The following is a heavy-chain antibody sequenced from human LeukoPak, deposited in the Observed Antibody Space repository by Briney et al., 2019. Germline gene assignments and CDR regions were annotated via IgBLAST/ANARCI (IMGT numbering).Heavy chain of an antibody. CDR3: ARRHLMGTARHFDY. J-gene: IGHJ4*02. CDR1: GFTFSSYS. Sequence: GGSLRLSCAASGFTFSSYSMNWVRQAPGKGREWVSYISSSSSTIYYADSVKGRFTISRDNAKNSLYLQMNSLRAEDTAVYYCARRHLMGTARHFDYWGQGTLVTVSS. CDR2: ISSSSSTI. V-gene: IGHV3-48*01. D-gene: IGHD5-18*01.